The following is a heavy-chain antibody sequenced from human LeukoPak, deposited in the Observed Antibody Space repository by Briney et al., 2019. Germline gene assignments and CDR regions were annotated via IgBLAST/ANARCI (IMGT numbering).Heavy chain of an antibody. CDR2: SNQSGST. CDR3: ARTYGSSGLGYFDL. D-gene: IGHD6-13*01. V-gene: IGHV4-34*01. Sequence: SETLSLTCTVYNGSFSGYYWSWIRQPPGKGLEWIGESNQSGSTSYNPSLKSRVTISVDTSKDQFSLRLTSVTAADTAVYYCARTYGSSGLGYFDLWGRGTLVTVSS. CDR1: NGSFSGYY. J-gene: IGHJ2*01.